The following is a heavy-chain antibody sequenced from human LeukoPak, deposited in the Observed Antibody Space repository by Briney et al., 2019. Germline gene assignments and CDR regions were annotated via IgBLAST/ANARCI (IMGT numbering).Heavy chain of an antibody. V-gene: IGHV3-13*01. J-gene: IGHJ4*02. D-gene: IGHD3-22*01. CDR3: ARGYYDSSGYPFDY. CDR2: IGTAGDT. Sequence: PGGSLRLSCAASGFTFSSYDVHWVRQAPGKGLEWVSAIGTAGDTYYPGSVKGRFTISRENAKNSLYLQMNSLRAGDTAVYYCARGYYDSSGYPFDYWGQGTLVTVSS. CDR1: GFTFSSYD.